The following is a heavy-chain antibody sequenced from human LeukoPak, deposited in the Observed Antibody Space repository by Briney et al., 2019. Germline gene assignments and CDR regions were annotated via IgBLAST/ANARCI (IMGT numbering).Heavy chain of an antibody. D-gene: IGHD3-16*01. CDR3: ARDYGAFSFDY. CDR2: IKQDGSEK. V-gene: IGHV3-7*05. CDR1: GFTFSSYE. J-gene: IGHJ4*02. Sequence: GGSLRLSCAASGFTFSSYEMNWVRQAPGKGLEWVANIKQDGSEKYYVDSVKGRFTISRDNAKNSLYLQMNSLRAEDTAVYYCARDYGAFSFDYWGQGTLVTVSS.